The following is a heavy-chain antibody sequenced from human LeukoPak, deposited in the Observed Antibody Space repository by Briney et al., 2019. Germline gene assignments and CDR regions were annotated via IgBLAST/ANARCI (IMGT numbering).Heavy chain of an antibody. CDR3: ANDLGWIQLNLG. D-gene: IGHD5-18*01. Sequence: GGSLRLSCAGSGFSFSHYAINWVRQAPGKGLEWVSSITSSSDYIYYADSVKGRFTISRDNAKNLLYLQMNSLRAEDTAVYYCANDLGWIQLNLGRGQGTLVTVSS. V-gene: IGHV3-21*04. J-gene: IGHJ4*02. CDR1: GFSFSHYA. CDR2: ITSSSDYI.